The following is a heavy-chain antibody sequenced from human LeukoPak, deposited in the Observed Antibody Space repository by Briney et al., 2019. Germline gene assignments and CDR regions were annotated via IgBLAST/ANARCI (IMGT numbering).Heavy chain of an antibody. J-gene: IGHJ3*02. CDR2: IYSGGST. CDR3: AKYAVPAAYDAFDI. D-gene: IGHD2-2*01. Sequence: GGSLRLSCAASGFTVSSNYMSWVRQAPGKGLEWVSVIYSGGSTYYADSVKGRFTISRDNSKNTLYLQMNSLRAEDTAVYYCAKYAVPAAYDAFDIWGQGTMVTVSS. V-gene: IGHV3-53*01. CDR1: GFTVSSNY.